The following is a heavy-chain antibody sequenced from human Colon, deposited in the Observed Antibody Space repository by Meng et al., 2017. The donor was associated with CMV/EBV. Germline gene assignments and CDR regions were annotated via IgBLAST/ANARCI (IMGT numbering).Heavy chain of an antibody. CDR2: MNPNSGNT. CDR3: ARGLTRQNNWFDP. J-gene: IGHJ5*02. CDR1: GYTFTSYD. V-gene: IGHV1-8*03. Sequence: ASVQVSCKASGYTFTSYDINWVRQATGQGLEWMGWMNPNSGNTGYAQKFQGRVTITRNTSISTAYMELSSLRSEDTAVYYCARGLTRQNNWFDPWGQGTLVTVSS.